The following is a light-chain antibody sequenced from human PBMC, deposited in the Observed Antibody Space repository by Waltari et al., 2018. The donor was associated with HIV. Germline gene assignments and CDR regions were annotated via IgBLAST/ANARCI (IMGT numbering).Light chain of an antibody. CDR2: RAS. V-gene: IGKV4-1*01. Sequence: DIVLPQSPDSLTVSLGEGASISCKSSQTLFYSPDNQNRLAWYQQRAGQSPRLLVSRASVRQPGLADRFSGSGSGTNFTLTISSVQAEDVAIYYCQQSYTIPLTFGPGTRVDI. J-gene: IGKJ3*01. CDR3: QQSYTIPLT. CDR1: QTLFYSPDNQNR.